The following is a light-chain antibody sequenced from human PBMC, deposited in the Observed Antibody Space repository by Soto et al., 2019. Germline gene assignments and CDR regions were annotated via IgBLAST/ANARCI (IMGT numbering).Light chain of an antibody. Sequence: QSALPQPASVSGSPGQSITISCTGTSSDVGGYHYVSWYQLLPGKAPKLILFEVSIRPSGVSYRFSGSKSGNTASLTISGLQAEDEADYFCSSYSISTAYLFGTGTKVTVL. CDR3: SSYSISTAYL. J-gene: IGLJ1*01. CDR1: SSDVGGYHY. CDR2: EVS. V-gene: IGLV2-14*01.